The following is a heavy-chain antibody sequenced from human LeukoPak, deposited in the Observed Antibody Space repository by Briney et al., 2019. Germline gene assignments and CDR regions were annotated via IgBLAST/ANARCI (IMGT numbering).Heavy chain of an antibody. Sequence: SETLSLTCTVSGGSISSGSYYWSWIRRPPGKGLEWIGYIYYSGSTNYNPSLKSRVTISVDTSKNQFSLRLSSVTAADTAVYYCARVTGYIVEDYFDYWGQGTLVTVSS. D-gene: IGHD3-22*01. J-gene: IGHJ4*02. CDR2: IYYSGST. CDR3: ARVTGYIVEDYFDY. CDR1: GGSISSGSYY. V-gene: IGHV4-61*01.